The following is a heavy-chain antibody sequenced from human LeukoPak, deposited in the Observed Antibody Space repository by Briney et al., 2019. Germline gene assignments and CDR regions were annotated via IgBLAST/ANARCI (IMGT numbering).Heavy chain of an antibody. Sequence: GASVTVSYKASGYTFTDYYMHWVRQAPGQGLEWMGWINPNSGGTNYAQKFQGRVTMTRDTSISTACMELSRLRSDDTAVYYCATAAPKRAIDYWGQGTLVTVSS. V-gene: IGHV1-2*02. D-gene: IGHD1-26*01. J-gene: IGHJ4*02. CDR2: INPNSGGT. CDR1: GYTFTDYY. CDR3: ATAAPKRAIDY.